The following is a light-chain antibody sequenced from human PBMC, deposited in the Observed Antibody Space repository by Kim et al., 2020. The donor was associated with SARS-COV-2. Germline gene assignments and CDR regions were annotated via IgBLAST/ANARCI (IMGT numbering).Light chain of an antibody. CDR3: QAWDSSTVV. V-gene: IGLV3-1*01. CDR1: KLGDKY. Sequence: GSPGHTASIPCSGDKLGDKYACWYQQKPGQSPVLVIYQNNKRPSGIPERFSGSNSGNTATLTISGTQAVDEADYYCQAWDSSTVVFGGGTQLTVL. J-gene: IGLJ2*01. CDR2: QNN.